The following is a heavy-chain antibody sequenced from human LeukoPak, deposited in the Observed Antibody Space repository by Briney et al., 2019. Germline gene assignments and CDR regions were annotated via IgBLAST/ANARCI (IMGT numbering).Heavy chain of an antibody. J-gene: IGHJ6*02. Sequence: PSETLSLTCTVSGGSITSYHWSWIRQPPGKGLEWIVYSKYSGNTNYNPSLKSRVTTSVDTSKNQFSLKMSSVTAADTAVYYCARHYDYYAFALDVWGQGTAVTVSS. D-gene: IGHD3-3*01. CDR1: GGSITSYH. V-gene: IGHV4-59*08. CDR3: ARHYDYYAFALDV. CDR2: SKYSGNT.